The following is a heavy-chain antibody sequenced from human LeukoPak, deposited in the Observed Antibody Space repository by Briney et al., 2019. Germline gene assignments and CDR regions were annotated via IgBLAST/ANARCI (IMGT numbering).Heavy chain of an antibody. D-gene: IGHD2-2*01. CDR2: IHYSGTT. CDR3: ARVSPQVPYYYYGMDV. CDR1: GGSITNYY. Sequence: PSETLSLTCSVSGGSITNYYWNWIRQPPGKGLEWIGYIHYSGTTNHNPSLQSRVTISVDTSKNQFSLQLIPVTAADTAVYYCARVSPQVPYYYYGMDVWGKGTTVTVSS. J-gene: IGHJ6*04. V-gene: IGHV4-59*01.